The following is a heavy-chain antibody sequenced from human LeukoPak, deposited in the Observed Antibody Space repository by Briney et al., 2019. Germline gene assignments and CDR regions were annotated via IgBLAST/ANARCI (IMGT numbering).Heavy chain of an antibody. Sequence: GGSLRLSCAASGFIFTSYGMHWVRQAPGKGLEWVSFIRYDGSDIDCADSAKGRFTISRDNSKNTLYLQMNSVRVEDTAVYYCVRDPSGMDAFDIWGQGTVVTVSS. CDR3: VRDPSGMDAFDI. D-gene: IGHD6-13*01. J-gene: IGHJ3*02. CDR1: GFIFTSYG. V-gene: IGHV3-30*02. CDR2: IRYDGSDI.